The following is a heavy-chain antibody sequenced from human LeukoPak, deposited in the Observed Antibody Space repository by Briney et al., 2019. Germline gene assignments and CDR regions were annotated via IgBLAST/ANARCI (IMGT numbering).Heavy chain of an antibody. CDR3: AKHNGYSSSWYSY. CDR1: GFTFSTYA. V-gene: IGHV3-23*01. J-gene: IGHJ4*02. D-gene: IGHD6-13*01. CDR2: ISGSAGTT. Sequence: GGSLRLSCAASGFTFSTYAMSWVRQAPGKGLEWVSTISGSAGTTYYADSVKGRFTISRDDSKNTLYLQTNSLRDEDTAVYYCAKHNGYSSSWYSYWGQGTLVTVSS.